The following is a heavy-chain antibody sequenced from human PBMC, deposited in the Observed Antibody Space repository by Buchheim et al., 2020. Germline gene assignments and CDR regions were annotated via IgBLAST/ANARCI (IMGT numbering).Heavy chain of an antibody. Sequence: EVQLVESGGGLVKPGGSLRLSCAASGFTFSSYSMNWVRQAPEMGLEWVSSISSSSSYIYYAASEKGRFTISRDNAKNSLYLQMNSLRAEDTAVYYCARAYASKQVVAGRYYYYYGKDVWGKGTT. J-gene: IGHJ6*04. CDR2: ISSSSSYI. D-gene: IGHD6-19*01. CDR3: ARAYASKQVVAGRYYYYYGKDV. CDR1: GFTFSSYS. V-gene: IGHV3-21*01.